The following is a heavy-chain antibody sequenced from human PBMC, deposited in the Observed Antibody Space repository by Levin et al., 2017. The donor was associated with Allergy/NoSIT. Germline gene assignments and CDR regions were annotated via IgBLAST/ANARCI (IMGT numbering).Heavy chain of an antibody. CDR1: GYTFKNYG. Sequence: GASVKVSCKASGYTFKNYGISWVRQAPGQGLKWMGWISTHNGNTNYAQSFQGRVTMTTDTSTSTADMELRSLISDDTAVYYCARFVVTPVSYFYMDVWGKGTTVTVSS. CDR2: ISTHNGNT. J-gene: IGHJ6*03. CDR3: ARFVVTPVSYFYMDV. D-gene: IGHD2-2*01. V-gene: IGHV1-18*01.